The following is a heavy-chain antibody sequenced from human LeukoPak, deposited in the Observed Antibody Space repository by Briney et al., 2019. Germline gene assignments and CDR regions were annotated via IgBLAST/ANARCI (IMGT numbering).Heavy chain of an antibody. CDR2: INHSGST. J-gene: IGHJ6*02. D-gene: IGHD1-26*01. CDR1: GGSFSGYY. CDR3: AGVDSGSYGGWVYYYYGMDV. Sequence: SETLSLTCAVYGGSFSGYYWSWIRQPPGKGLEWIGEINHSGSTNYNPSLKSRVTISVDTSKNQFSLKLSSVTAADTAVYYCAGVDSGSYGGWVYYYYGMDVWGQGTTVTVSS. V-gene: IGHV4-34*01.